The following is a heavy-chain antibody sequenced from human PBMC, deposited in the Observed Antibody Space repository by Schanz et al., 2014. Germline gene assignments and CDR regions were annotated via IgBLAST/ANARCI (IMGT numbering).Heavy chain of an antibody. CDR2: ISYAGSNS. V-gene: IGHV3-30*18. Sequence: QVQLVESGGSVVQPGRSLRLSCAASGFSFNNYGLNWVRQAPGKGLEWVAAISYAGSNSYYADSEKGRFTISRDTSKNTLYLKMSSLRTEDEALYYCAKDRRDHYGSGTFYFEHWGQGTLVTVSS. D-gene: IGHD3-10*01. CDR3: AKDRRDHYGSGTFYFEH. CDR1: GFSFNNYG. J-gene: IGHJ4*02.